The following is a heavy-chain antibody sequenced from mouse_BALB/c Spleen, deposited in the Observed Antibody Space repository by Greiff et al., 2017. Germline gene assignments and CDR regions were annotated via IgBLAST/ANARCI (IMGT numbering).Heavy chain of an antibody. J-gene: IGHJ4*01. CDR1: GFSLTGYG. D-gene: IGHD2-14*01. V-gene: IGHV2-6-7*01. CDR3: VSHCTRGAMDY. CDR2: IWSDGST. Sequence: VQLMESGPGLVAPSQCLSITCTASGFSLTGYGVNWVRQPPGKGLEWLGRIWSDGSTDYNAAPKSRLSTSTDNSKSQVFFIMNSLQTDDTAKYYCVSHCTRGAMDYWGQGTSVTVSS.